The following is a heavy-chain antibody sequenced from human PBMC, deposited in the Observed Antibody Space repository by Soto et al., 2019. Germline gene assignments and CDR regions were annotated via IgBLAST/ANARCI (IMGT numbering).Heavy chain of an antibody. CDR3: ARGGGDRGIAVAGHFNRHWFDP. V-gene: IGHV4-34*01. Sequence: SETLSLTCAVYGGSFSGYYWSWIRQPPGKGLEWIGEINHSGSTNYNPSLKSRVTISVDTSKNQFSLKLSSVTAADTAVYYCARGGGDRGIAVAGHFNRHWFDPWGQGTLVTVSS. J-gene: IGHJ5*02. CDR2: INHSGST. CDR1: GGSFSGYY. D-gene: IGHD6-19*01.